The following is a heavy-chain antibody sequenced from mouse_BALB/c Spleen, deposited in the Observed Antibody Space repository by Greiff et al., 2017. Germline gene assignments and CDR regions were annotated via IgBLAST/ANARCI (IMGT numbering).Heavy chain of an antibody. CDR3: ARPLRLHYYAMDY. CDR1: GYSFTSYY. V-gene: IGHV1S135*01. Sequence: VQLQQSGPELMKPGASVKISCKASGYSFTSYYMHWVKQSHGKSLEWIGYIDPFNGGTSYNQKFKGKATLTVDKSSSTAYMHLSSLTSEDSAVYYCARPLRLHYYAMDYWGQGTSVTVSS. D-gene: IGHD1-2*01. J-gene: IGHJ4*01. CDR2: IDPFNGGT.